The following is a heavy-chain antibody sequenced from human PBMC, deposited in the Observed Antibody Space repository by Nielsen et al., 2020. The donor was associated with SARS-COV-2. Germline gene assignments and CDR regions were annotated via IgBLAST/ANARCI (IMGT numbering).Heavy chain of an antibody. CDR2: ISSSSSYI. Sequence: GSLRLSCAASGFTFSSYSMNWVRQAPGKGLEWVSSISSSSSYIYYADSVKGRFTISRDNAKNSLYLQMNSLRAEDTAVYYCAILRITMVRGVKGGMDVWGQGTTVTVSS. J-gene: IGHJ6*02. D-gene: IGHD3-10*01. CDR3: AILRITMVRGVKGGMDV. V-gene: IGHV3-21*01. CDR1: GFTFSSYS.